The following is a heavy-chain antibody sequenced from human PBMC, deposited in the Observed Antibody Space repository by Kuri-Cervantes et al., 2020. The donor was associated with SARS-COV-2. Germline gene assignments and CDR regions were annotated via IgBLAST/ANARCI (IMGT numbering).Heavy chain of an antibody. Sequence: GESLKISCAASGFTFSDYYMNWVRQAPGKGLEWVANIRQDGSEKYYVDSVKGRFTISRDNAKNSLYLQMNSLRAEDTAVYYCARGMGRYSSSFDYWGQGTLVTVSS. V-gene: IGHV3-7*01. CDR3: ARGMGRYSSSFDY. CDR2: IRQDGSEK. J-gene: IGHJ4*02. D-gene: IGHD6-6*01. CDR1: GFTFSDYY.